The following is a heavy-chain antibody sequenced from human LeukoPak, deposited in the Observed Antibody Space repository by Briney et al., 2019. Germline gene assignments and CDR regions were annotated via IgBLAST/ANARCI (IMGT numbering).Heavy chain of an antibody. CDR2: IYYSGSP. J-gene: IGHJ5*02. CDR3: ARVGATAGFDP. Sequence: PSETLSLTCTVSGGSISSYYWSWIRQPPGKGLEWIGYIYYSGSPNYNPSLKSRVTISVDTSKNQFSLKLSSVTAADTAVYYCARVGATAGFDPWGQGTLVTVSS. D-gene: IGHD1-26*01. CDR1: GGSISSYY. V-gene: IGHV4-59*01.